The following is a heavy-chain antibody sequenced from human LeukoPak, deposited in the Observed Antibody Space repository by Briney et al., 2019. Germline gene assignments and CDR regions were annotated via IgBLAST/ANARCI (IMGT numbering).Heavy chain of an antibody. Sequence: GGSLRLSCAASGFTFSSYETNWVRQAPGKGLEWVSYISSSGSTIYYADSVKGRFTISRDNAKNSLYLQMNSLRAEDTAVYYCARDTAMVTRYYYYMDVWGKGTTVTISS. CDR3: ARDTAMVTRYYYYMDV. CDR1: GFTFSSYE. V-gene: IGHV3-48*03. J-gene: IGHJ6*03. CDR2: ISSSGSTI. D-gene: IGHD5-18*01.